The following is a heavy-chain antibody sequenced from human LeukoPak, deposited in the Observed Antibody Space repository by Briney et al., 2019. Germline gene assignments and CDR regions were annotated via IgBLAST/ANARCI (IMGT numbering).Heavy chain of an antibody. CDR1: GFTVSSNY. J-gene: IGHJ4*02. D-gene: IGHD2-2*01. Sequence: GGSLRLSCAASGFTVSSNYMSWVRQAPGKGLEWVSVIYSGGNTYYADSVTGRFTISRDTSKNTLYLQMNSLRAEDTAIYYCAKEVVPGTSRSFDYWGQGTLVTVSS. CDR3: AKEVVPGTSRSFDY. CDR2: IYSGGNT. V-gene: IGHV3-53*01.